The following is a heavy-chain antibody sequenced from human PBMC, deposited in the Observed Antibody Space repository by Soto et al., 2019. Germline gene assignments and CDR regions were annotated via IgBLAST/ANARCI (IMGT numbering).Heavy chain of an antibody. V-gene: IGHV1-8*02. D-gene: IGHD6-13*01. J-gene: IGHJ4*02. CDR2: ISPNSGNT. Sequence: ASVKVSCKASGYTFTSYGISWVRQAPGQGLEWMGWISPNSGNTDYAQKFQGRVTMTTNTSISTAYMELSSLRSEDTAVYYCARGDSSSWYDYWGQGTLVTVSS. CDR3: ARGDSSSWYDY. CDR1: GYTFTSYG.